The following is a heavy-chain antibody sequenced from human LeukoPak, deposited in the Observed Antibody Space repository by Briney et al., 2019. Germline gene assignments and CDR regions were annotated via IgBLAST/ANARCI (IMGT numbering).Heavy chain of an antibody. D-gene: IGHD6-19*01. V-gene: IGHV4-34*01. J-gene: IGHJ4*02. CDR3: ARWGSGWYYFDN. CDR1: GGSFSGYY. Sequence: SDTLTLTCAVYGGSFSGYYWSWIRQPPGKGLEWIGEINHSGSTNYNPSLKSRVTISVDTSKNQFSLKLSSVTAADTAVYYCARWGSGWYYFDNWGQGDLVTVSS. CDR2: INHSGST.